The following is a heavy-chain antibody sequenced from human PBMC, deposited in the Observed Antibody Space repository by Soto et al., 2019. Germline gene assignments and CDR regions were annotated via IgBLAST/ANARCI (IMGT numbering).Heavy chain of an antibody. J-gene: IGHJ6*03. CDR1: GGSFSGYY. V-gene: IGHV4-34*01. CDR2: INHSGST. CDR3: ARVKAARPRRLYYMDV. Sequence: SETLSLTCAVYGGSFSGYYWSWIRQPPGKGLEWIGEINHSGSTNYNPSLKSRVTISVDTSKNQFSLNLSPVTAADTAVYYCARVKAARPRRLYYMDVWGKGTTVTVSS. D-gene: IGHD6-6*01.